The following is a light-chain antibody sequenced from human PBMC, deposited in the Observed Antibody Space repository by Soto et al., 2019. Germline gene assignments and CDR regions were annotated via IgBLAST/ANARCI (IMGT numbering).Light chain of an antibody. CDR1: QSISGK. CDR3: QQYYTYPWT. J-gene: IGKJ1*01. CDR2: RTS. V-gene: IGKV1-5*03. Sequence: DIQMTQSPSTLSASVGDRVSITCRASQSISGKLAWYQQKLGRAPKLLMYRTSSLEGGVPPRFSGSGSGTEFTLTISSLQPDDFATYYCQQYYTYPWTFGQGTKVEIK.